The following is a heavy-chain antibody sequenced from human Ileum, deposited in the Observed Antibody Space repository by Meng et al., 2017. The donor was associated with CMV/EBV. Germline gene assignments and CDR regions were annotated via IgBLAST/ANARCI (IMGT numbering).Heavy chain of an antibody. D-gene: IGHD3-10*01. CDR3: ARGRVYYYGWNPPYGMDV. Sequence: SETLSLTCTVSGGSISSFYWTWIRQLPGKGLEWIGYISNSGSTNYNPSLKSRLTMSVDASQNQFSLNLSSVTAADTAVYYCARGRVYYYGWNPPYGMDVWGQGTTVTVSS. CDR1: GGSISSFY. J-gene: IGHJ6*02. V-gene: IGHV4-59*01. CDR2: ISNSGST.